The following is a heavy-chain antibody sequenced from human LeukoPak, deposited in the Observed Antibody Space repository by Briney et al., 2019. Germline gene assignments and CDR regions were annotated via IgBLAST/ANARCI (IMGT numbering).Heavy chain of an antibody. V-gene: IGHV5-51*01. CDR1: GYSFSTYW. J-gene: IGHJ4*02. Sequence: GESLKISCKGSGYSFSTYWIGWVRQMPGKGLEWRGIIYPGDYDTRYSPSFQGQVTISADKSISTAYLQWSSLKASDTAIYYCANSMYSSGWVFDYWGQGTLVTVSS. CDR2: IYPGDYDT. CDR3: ANSMYSSGWVFDY. D-gene: IGHD6-19*01.